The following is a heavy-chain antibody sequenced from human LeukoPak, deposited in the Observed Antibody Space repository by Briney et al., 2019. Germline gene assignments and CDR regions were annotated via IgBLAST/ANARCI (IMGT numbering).Heavy chain of an antibody. Sequence: GGSLRLSCAASGFTFSSYDMHWVRHATGKGLEWVSAIGTAGDTYYPGSVKGRFTISRENAKNSLYLQMNSLRAGDTAVYYCARGPPDYYYGMDVWGQGTTVTVSS. CDR3: ARGPPDYYYGMDV. J-gene: IGHJ6*02. CDR1: GFTFSSYD. CDR2: IGTAGDT. V-gene: IGHV3-13*01.